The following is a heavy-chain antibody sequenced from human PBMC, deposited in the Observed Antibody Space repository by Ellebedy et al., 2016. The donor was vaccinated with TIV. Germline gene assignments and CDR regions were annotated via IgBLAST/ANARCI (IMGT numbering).Heavy chain of an antibody. CDR1: GYTFTSYG. CDR3: ARDPGVYGSGSPGDAFDI. CDR2: IIPILGIA. J-gene: IGHJ3*02. Sequence: ASVKVSCKASGYTFTSYGISWVRQAPGQGLEWMGRIIPILGIANYAQKFQGRVTITADKSTSTAYMELSSLRSEDTAVYYCARDPGVYGSGSPGDAFDIWGQGTMVTVSS. V-gene: IGHV1-69*04. D-gene: IGHD3-10*01.